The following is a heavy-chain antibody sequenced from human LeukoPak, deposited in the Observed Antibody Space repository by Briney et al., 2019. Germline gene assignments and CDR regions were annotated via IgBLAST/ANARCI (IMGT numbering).Heavy chain of an antibody. CDR3: ARSYYDSGGGPRRWLDY. J-gene: IGHJ4*02. D-gene: IGHD3-22*01. CDR2: IYYSGST. V-gene: IGHV4-61*05. Sequence: SETLSLTCTVSGDSIGSTTYYWGWIRQPPGKGLEWIGYIYYSGSTNYNPSLKSRVTISEDTSKNQFSLKLSSVTAADTAVYYCARSYYDSGGGPRRWLDYWGQGTLVTVSS. CDR1: GDSIGSTTYY.